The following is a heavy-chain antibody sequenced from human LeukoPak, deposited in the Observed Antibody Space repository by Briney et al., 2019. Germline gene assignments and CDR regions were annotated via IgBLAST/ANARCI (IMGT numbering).Heavy chain of an antibody. Sequence: SETLSLTCTVSGGSIISYYWSWIRQPAGKGLEWIGRNYTSGSTNYNPSLKSRVTMSVDTSKNQFSLKLSSVTAADTAVYYCASTKPGIAVAGVFPRITYFDYWGQGTLVTVSS. V-gene: IGHV4-4*07. CDR3: ASTKPGIAVAGVFPRITYFDY. CDR2: NYTSGST. J-gene: IGHJ4*02. D-gene: IGHD6-19*01. CDR1: GGSIISYY.